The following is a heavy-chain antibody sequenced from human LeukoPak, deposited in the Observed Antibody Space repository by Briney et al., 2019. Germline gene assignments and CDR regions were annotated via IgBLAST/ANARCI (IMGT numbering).Heavy chain of an antibody. V-gene: IGHV5-51*01. D-gene: IGHD3-10*01. Sequence: GESLKISCKGSGYSFTSYWIGWVRQMPGKGLEWMGIIYPGDSDTRYSPSFQGQVTISADKSISTAYLQWSSLKASDTAMYYCARTNMVRGVIGWFDPRGQGTLVTVSS. CDR1: GYSFTSYW. CDR3: ARTNMVRGVIGWFDP. J-gene: IGHJ5*02. CDR2: IYPGDSDT.